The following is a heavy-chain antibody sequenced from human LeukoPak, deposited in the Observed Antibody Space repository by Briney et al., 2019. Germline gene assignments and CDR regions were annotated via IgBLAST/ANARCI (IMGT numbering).Heavy chain of an antibody. CDR3: ARGGRTGTTRVVNYYYGMDV. J-gene: IGHJ6*02. D-gene: IGHD1-7*01. V-gene: IGHV3-23*01. Sequence: GGSLRLSCAASGFTFSSYAVSWVRQAPGKGLEWVSSISDSGGTTYYADSVKGRFTISRDNSKNTLFLQMNSLRAEDTAVYYCARGGRTGTTRVVNYYYGMDVWGQGTTVTVSS. CDR1: GFTFSSYA. CDR2: ISDSGGTT.